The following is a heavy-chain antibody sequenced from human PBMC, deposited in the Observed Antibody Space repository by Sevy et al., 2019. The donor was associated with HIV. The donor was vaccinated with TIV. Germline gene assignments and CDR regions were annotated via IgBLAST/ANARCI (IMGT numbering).Heavy chain of an antibody. V-gene: IGHV3-11*06. Sequence: GGSLRLSCAASGFTFSDYYMSWIRQAPGKGLEWVSYISSSSSYTNYADAVKGRFTISRDNAKNSLYLQMNSLRAEDTAVYYCAGDPYKFSQYGMDVWGQGTTVTVSS. J-gene: IGHJ6*02. CDR1: GFTFSDYY. CDR2: ISSSSSYT. D-gene: IGHD1-1*01. CDR3: AGDPYKFSQYGMDV.